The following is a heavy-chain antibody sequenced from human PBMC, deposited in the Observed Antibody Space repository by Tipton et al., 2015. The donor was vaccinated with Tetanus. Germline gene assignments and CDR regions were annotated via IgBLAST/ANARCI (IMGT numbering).Heavy chain of an antibody. Sequence: SLRLSCAASGFTVSSNYISWVRQAPGKGLEWVSVIYSDGSTYYADSVKDRFTISRDNSKNTLYLQMISLRVEDTAVYYCARETYYYDSSGVHNWFDPWGQGTLVTVSS. J-gene: IGHJ5*02. V-gene: IGHV3-66*01. CDR3: ARETYYYDSSGVHNWFDP. D-gene: IGHD3-22*01. CDR1: GFTVSSNY. CDR2: IYSDGST.